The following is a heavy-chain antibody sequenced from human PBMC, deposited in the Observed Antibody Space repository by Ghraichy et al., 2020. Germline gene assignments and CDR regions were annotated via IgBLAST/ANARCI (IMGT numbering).Heavy chain of an antibody. CDR3: TSGKGIAI. D-gene: IGHD6-13*01. CDR1: GGSFSGYF. CDR2: INGGGST. J-gene: IGHJ3*02. Sequence: GSLRLSCAVYGGSFSGYFWSWIRQPPGKGLEWIGEINGGGSTNYHPTLKSRVSISVDTSKNQFSLSLASVTAADTAVYYCTSGKGIAIWGQGTTVTVSS. V-gene: IGHV4-34*01.